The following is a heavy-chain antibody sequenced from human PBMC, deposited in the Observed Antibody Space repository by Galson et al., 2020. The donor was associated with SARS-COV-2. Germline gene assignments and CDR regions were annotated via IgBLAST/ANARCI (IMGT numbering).Heavy chain of an antibody. CDR2: IKGDGSET. Sequence: GGSLRLSCEVSGFTFNDFWMSWFRQAPGKGLEWVANIKGDGSETNYADFVKGRFSISRDNAANSLYLQMNSLRVEDSAVYYCAREGWQGGYWGQGTRVAVSS. CDR3: AREGWQGGY. J-gene: IGHJ4*02. CDR1: GFTFNDFW. V-gene: IGHV3-7*01.